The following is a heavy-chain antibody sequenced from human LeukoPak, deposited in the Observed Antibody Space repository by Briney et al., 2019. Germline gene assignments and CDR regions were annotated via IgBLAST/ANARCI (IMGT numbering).Heavy chain of an antibody. Sequence: VASVKVSCKASGYTFTGYYMHWVRQAPGQGLEWMGWINPNSGGTNYAQKFQGRVTMTRDTSISIAYMELSRLRSDDTAVYYCARGSDDFWSGYSPSYWGQGTLVTVSS. CDR2: INPNSGGT. J-gene: IGHJ4*02. V-gene: IGHV1-2*02. CDR3: ARGSDDFWSGYSPSY. D-gene: IGHD3-3*01. CDR1: GYTFTGYY.